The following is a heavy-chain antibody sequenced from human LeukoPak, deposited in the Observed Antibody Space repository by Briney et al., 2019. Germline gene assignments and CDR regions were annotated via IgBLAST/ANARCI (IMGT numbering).Heavy chain of an antibody. Sequence: ASVKVSCKASGYTFTSYGISWVRQAPGQGLEWMGWISAYNGNTNYAQKLQDRVTMTTDTSTSTAYMELRSLGSDDTAVYYCARGDLCTSGSCYKPFDIWGQGTMVTVSS. CDR1: GYTFTSYG. V-gene: IGHV1-18*01. CDR2: ISAYNGNT. D-gene: IGHD2-2*02. J-gene: IGHJ3*02. CDR3: ARGDLCTSGSCYKPFDI.